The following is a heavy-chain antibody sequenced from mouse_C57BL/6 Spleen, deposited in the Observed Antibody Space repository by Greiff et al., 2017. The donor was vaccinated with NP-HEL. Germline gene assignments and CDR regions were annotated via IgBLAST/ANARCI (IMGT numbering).Heavy chain of an antibody. D-gene: IGHD2-3*01. CDR3: ARIGNDGYPTPSYWYFDD. V-gene: IGHV1-4*01. Sequence: QVQLQQSGAELARPGASVKMSCKASGYTFTSYTMHWVKQRPGQGLEWIGYINPSSGYTKYNQKFKDKATLTADKSSSTAYMQLSSLTSEDSAVYYCARIGNDGYPTPSYWYFDDWGTGTTVTVSS. J-gene: IGHJ1*03. CDR1: GYTFTSYT. CDR2: INPSSGYT.